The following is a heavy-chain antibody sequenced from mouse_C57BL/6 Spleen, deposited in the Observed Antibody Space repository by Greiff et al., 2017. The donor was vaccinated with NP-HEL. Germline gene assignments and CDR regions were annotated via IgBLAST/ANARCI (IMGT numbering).Heavy chain of an antibody. CDR1: GYTFTDYE. CDR2: IDPETGGT. Sequence: QVQLQQSGAELVRPGASVTLSCKASGYTFTDYEMHWVKQTPVHGLEWIGAIDPETGGTAYNQKFKGKAILTADKSSSTAYMELRSLTSEDSAVYYCTRTLPKGFDYWGQGTTLTVSS. J-gene: IGHJ2*01. V-gene: IGHV1-15*01. CDR3: TRTLPKGFDY.